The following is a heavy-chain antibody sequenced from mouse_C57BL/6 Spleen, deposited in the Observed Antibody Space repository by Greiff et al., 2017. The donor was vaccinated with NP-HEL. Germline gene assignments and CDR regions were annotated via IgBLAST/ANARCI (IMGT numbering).Heavy chain of an antibody. V-gene: IGHV1-50*01. D-gene: IGHD2-1*01. Sequence: QVQLQQPGAELVKPGASVKLSCKASGYTFTSYWMQWVKQRPGQGLEWIGEIDPSDSYTNYNQKFKGKATLTVDTSSSTAYMQLSSLTSEDSAVYDCARRGNYVPYYAMDYWGQGTSVTVSS. CDR2: IDPSDSYT. CDR3: ARRGNYVPYYAMDY. J-gene: IGHJ4*01. CDR1: GYTFTSYW.